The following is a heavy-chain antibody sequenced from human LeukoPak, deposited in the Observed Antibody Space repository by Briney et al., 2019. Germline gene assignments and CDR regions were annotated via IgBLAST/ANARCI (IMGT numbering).Heavy chain of an antibody. Sequence: PGGSLRLSCAASGFTFSSYAMSWVRQAPGKGLEWVSAISGSGGTTYYADSVKGRFTTSRDNSKNTLYLQMNSLRAEDTAVYYCAKEFYYGSGSYYPTFDFWGQGTLVTVSS. J-gene: IGHJ4*02. CDR2: ISGSGGTT. CDR1: GFTFSSYA. V-gene: IGHV3-23*01. CDR3: AKEFYYGSGSYYPTFDF. D-gene: IGHD3-10*01.